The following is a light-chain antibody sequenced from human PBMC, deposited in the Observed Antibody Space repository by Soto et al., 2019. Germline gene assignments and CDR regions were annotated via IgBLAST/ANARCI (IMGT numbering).Light chain of an antibody. V-gene: IGKV1-5*03. Sequence: DIPMTQSPSTLSASVGDRVTITCRASQSISSWLAWYQQKPGTAPKPLISKASRLERGVPSRFSGSGSGTEFTLTISSLQPDDFATYYCQQYNSYSSWTFGQGTKVEVK. CDR3: QQYNSYSSWT. CDR1: QSISSW. J-gene: IGKJ1*01. CDR2: KAS.